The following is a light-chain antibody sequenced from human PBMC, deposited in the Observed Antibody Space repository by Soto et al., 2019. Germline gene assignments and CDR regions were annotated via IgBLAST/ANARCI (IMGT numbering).Light chain of an antibody. CDR2: EDI. V-gene: IGLV2-23*01. J-gene: IGLJ2*01. CDR3: CSYAGGASVV. Sequence: QSALTQPASVSGSPGQSITISCTGTSSDIGRSNLVSWYQQHPGKAPKLIFYEDIERPSGVSDRFSGSKSGNTASLTISGLQTEDEADYYGCSYAGGASVVFGGGTQLTVL. CDR1: SSDIGRSNL.